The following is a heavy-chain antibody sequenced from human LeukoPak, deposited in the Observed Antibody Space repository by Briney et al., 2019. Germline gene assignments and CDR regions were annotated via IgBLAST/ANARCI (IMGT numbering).Heavy chain of an antibody. CDR1: GGSISSYY. CDR2: IYTSGST. V-gene: IGHV4-4*07. CDR3: ARHKPWGGYSGGWYGWFDP. Sequence: SETLSLTCTVSGGSISSYYWSWIRQPAGKGLEWIGRIYTSGSTNYNPSLKSRVTISVDTSKNQFSLKLSSVTAADTAVYYCARHKPWGGYSGGWYGWFDPWGQGTLVTVSS. D-gene: IGHD6-19*01. J-gene: IGHJ5*02.